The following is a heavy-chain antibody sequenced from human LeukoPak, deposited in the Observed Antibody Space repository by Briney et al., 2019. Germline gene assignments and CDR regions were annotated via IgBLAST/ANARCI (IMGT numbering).Heavy chain of an antibody. CDR1: GFTFSSYA. CDR3: ARDSAGNDY. V-gene: IGHV3-20*04. J-gene: IGHJ4*02. Sequence: GGSLRLSCAASGFTFSSYAMSWVRQAPGKGLEWVSGITWDSVNIGYADSVKGRFTISRDNAKNSLYLQMNSLRAEDTAMYYCARDSAGNDYWGQGTLVTVSS. D-gene: IGHD6-13*01. CDR2: ITWDSVNI.